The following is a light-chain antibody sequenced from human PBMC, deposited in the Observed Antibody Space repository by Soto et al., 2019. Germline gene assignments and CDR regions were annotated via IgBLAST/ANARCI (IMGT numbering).Light chain of an antibody. CDR2: DVV. Sequence: QSALTQPASVSGSPGQSITISCTGTSNDIGPYNYVSWYQQHPGKAPKLLIYDVVYRPSGVSDRFSGSKSGRTASLTISGLPAEDEADYYCRSSTSIIAVVFGGGTKLTVL. J-gene: IGLJ2*01. CDR1: SNDIGPYNY. V-gene: IGLV2-14*03. CDR3: RSSTSIIAVV.